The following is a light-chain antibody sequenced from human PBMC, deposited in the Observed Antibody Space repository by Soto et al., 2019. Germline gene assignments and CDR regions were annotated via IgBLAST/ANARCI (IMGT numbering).Light chain of an antibody. CDR3: AAWDDSLSGRV. V-gene: IGLV1-47*02. CDR2: SNN. J-gene: IGLJ3*02. Sequence: QSVLTQPPSASGTPGQRVTISCSGSSSNTGSNYVYWYQQLPGTAPKLLIYSNNQRPSGVPDRFSGSKSGTSASLAISGLRSEDDADYYCAAWDDSLSGRVFGGGTKVTVL. CDR1: SSNTGSNY.